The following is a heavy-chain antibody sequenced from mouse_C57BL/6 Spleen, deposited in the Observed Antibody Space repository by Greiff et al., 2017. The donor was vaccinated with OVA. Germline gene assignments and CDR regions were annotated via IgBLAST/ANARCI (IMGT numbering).Heavy chain of an antibody. CDR3: ARQFSYAMDY. CDR2: ISSGSSTI. V-gene: IGHV5-17*01. J-gene: IGHJ4*01. CDR1: GFTFSDCG. Sequence: EVKLVESGGGLVKPGGSLKLSCAASGFTFSDCGMHWVRQAPEKGLEWVAYISSGSSTIYYADTVKGRFTISRDNAKITLFLQMTSLRSEDTAMYYCARQFSYAMDYWGQGTSVTVSS.